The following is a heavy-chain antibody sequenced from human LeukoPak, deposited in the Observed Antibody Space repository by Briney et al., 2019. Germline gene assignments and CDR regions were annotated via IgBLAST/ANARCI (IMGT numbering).Heavy chain of an antibody. CDR2: IRNKANSYTT. J-gene: IGHJ4*02. D-gene: IGHD6-13*01. Sequence: PGGSLRLSCAASGFSFSDHYVDWVRQAPGKGLEWVGRIRNKANSYTTAYTASVTGRFTISRNESKNLVYLQMNSLKAENTAEYYCLRLSDSISWFGDYWGQGMLVTVS. CDR3: LRLSDSISWFGDY. CDR1: GFSFSDHY. V-gene: IGHV3-72*01.